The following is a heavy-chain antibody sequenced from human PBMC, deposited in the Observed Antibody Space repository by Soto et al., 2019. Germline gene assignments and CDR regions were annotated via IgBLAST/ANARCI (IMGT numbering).Heavy chain of an antibody. CDR1: GFTFSSYA. CDR2: ISYDGSNK. J-gene: IGHJ4*02. CDR3: ARELGYSSGWYSSDYFDY. Sequence: QVQLVESGGGVVQPGRSLRLSCAASGFTFSSYAMHWVRQAPGKGLEWVAVISYDGSNKYYADSVKGRFTISRDNSKNTLYLQMNSLRAEDTAVYYSARELGYSSGWYSSDYFDYWGQGTLVTVSS. D-gene: IGHD6-19*01. V-gene: IGHV3-30-3*01.